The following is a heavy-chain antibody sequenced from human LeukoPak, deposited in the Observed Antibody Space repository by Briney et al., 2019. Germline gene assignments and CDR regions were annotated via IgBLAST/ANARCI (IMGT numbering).Heavy chain of an antibody. CDR1: GGSISSYY. V-gene: IGHV4-59*01. CDR3: TRGAGWLIDY. J-gene: IGHJ4*02. D-gene: IGHD3-16*01. Sequence: SETLSLTCSVSGGSISSYYWSWIRQPPGKGLEWIGYFYNSGRSTYNPSLKSRVTISADTSKNHLSLKLNSVTTADTAVYYCTRGAGWLIDYWGQGILVTVSS. CDR2: FYNSGRS.